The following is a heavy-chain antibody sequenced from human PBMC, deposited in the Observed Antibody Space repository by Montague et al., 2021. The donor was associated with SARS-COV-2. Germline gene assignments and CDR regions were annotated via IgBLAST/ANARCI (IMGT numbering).Heavy chain of an antibody. J-gene: IGHJ4*02. D-gene: IGHD3-10*01. CDR2: ISSSSVT. V-gene: IGHV3-66*01. CDR3: ARESSQFFGSGPLDY. CDR1: GFTVSSTY. Sequence: SLRLSCVASGFTVSSTYMNWVRQVPGKGLEWVSSISSSSVTYSADSLKGRFTISGDNSKNTVYLQMNSLRAEDTAVYFCARESSQFFGSGPLDYWSQGSLVTVSS.